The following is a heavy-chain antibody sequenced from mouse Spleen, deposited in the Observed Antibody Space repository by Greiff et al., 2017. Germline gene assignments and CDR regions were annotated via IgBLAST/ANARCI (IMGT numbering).Heavy chain of an antibody. CDR1: GFTFSSYG. CDR3: ASYSNWFAY. J-gene: IGHJ3*01. CDR2: ISSGGSYT. D-gene: IGHD2-5*01. Sequence: EVQLVESGGDLVKPGGSLKLSCAASGFTFSSYGMSWVRQTPDKRLEWVATISSGGSYTYYPDSVKGRFTISRDNAKNTLYLQMSSLKSEDTAMYYCASYSNWFAYWGQGTLVTVSA. V-gene: IGHV5-6*01.